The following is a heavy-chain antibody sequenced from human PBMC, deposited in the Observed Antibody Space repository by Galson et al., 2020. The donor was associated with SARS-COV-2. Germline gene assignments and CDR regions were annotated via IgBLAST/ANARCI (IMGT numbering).Heavy chain of an antibody. Sequence: GGSLRLSCAASGFTVSDSNINWVRQAPGKGLEWLSLISRGGNTYYADSVKGRFTISRHNSNNTVSLQMNSLTGEDSAVYYCARGTALVRYGLDVWGHGTTVTVSS. CDR3: ARGTALVRYGLDV. J-gene: IGHJ6*02. CDR2: ISRGGNT. CDR1: GFTVSDSN. V-gene: IGHV3-53*04. D-gene: IGHD5-18*01.